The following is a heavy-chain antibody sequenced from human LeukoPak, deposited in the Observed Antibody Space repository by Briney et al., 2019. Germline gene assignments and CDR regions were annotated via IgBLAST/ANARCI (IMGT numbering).Heavy chain of an antibody. V-gene: IGHV3-30*02. CDR1: GFTFSSYG. Sequence: PGGSLRLSCAASGFTFSSYGMHWVRQAPGKGLEWVAFIRYDGSNKYYADSVKGRFTISRDNSKNTLYLQMNSLRAEDTAVYYCAREVEGSGSYLNWFDPWGQGTLVTVSS. J-gene: IGHJ5*02. CDR2: IRYDGSNK. D-gene: IGHD3-10*01. CDR3: AREVEGSGSYLNWFDP.